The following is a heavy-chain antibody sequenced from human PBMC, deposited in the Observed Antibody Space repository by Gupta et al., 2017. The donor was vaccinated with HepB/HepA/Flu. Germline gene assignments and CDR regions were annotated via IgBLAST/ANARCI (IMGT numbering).Heavy chain of an antibody. CDR2: KLSDGRRT. D-gene: IGHD1-1*01. CDR3: AKDGPHHDIES. Sequence: DWFKFKLSDGRRTYYADSVKGRFTISRDNSKNTLYLQMISMRADDTAVDDCAKDGPHHDIESWGQGTLVTVS. J-gene: IGHJ1*01. V-gene: IGHV3-33*06.